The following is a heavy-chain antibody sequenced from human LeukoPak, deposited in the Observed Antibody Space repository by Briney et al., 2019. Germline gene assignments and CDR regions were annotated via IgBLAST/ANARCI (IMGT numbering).Heavy chain of an antibody. Sequence: SETLSLTCTVSGGSISSGSYYWSWIRQPAGKGLEWIGRIYTSGSTNYNPSLKSRVTISVDTSKNQFSLKLSSVTATDTAVYYCARGRGSSWYGHWFDPWGQGTLVTVSS. CDR3: ARGRGSSWYGHWFDP. D-gene: IGHD6-13*01. V-gene: IGHV4-61*02. J-gene: IGHJ5*02. CDR2: IYTSGST. CDR1: GGSISSGSYY.